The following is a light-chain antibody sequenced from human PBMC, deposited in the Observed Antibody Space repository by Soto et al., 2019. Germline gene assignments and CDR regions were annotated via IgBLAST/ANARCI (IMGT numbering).Light chain of an antibody. CDR2: DAS. V-gene: IGKV3-11*01. CDR3: QQFEDWPT. Sequence: EIVLTQSPATLSLSPGERATLFCRASQSVSSYLAWYQQKPGQAPRLLIYDASNRATGIPARFSGSRSGTEFTLTISSLQSEDFGVYYCQQFEDWPTFGQGTKVDIK. CDR1: QSVSSY. J-gene: IGKJ1*01.